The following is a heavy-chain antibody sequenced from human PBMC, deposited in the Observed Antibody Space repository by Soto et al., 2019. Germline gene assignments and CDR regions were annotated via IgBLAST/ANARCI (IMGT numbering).Heavy chain of an antibody. D-gene: IGHD3-3*01. V-gene: IGHV1-8*01. Sequence: GASVKVSCKASGYTFTSYDINWVRQATGQGLEWMGWVNPNSGNTGYAQKFQGRVTMTRNASISTAYMELRSLRSEDTAVYYCARGPRTIFGVVTINYYGMDVWGQGTTVTVSS. J-gene: IGHJ6*02. CDR3: ARGPRTIFGVVTINYYGMDV. CDR1: GYTFTSYD. CDR2: VNPNSGNT.